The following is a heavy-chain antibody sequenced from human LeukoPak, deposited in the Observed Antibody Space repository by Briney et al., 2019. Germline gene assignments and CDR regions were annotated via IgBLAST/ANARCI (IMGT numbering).Heavy chain of an antibody. CDR2: INSGGDYK. V-gene: IGHV3-21*01. J-gene: IGHJ4*02. CDR1: GFTFNTFN. Sequence: GGSLRLSCASSGFTFNTFNMNWFRQAPGKGLEWVSSINSGGDYKYYADSVKGRFTTSRDNAKNSLSLQLNTLRVEDTAIYYCARGHYDVLASSYKWIPDYWGQGTLVTVSP. CDR3: ARGHYDVLASSYKWIPDY. D-gene: IGHD3-9*01.